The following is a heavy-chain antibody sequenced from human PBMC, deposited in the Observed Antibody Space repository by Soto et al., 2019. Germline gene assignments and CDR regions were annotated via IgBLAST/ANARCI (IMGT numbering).Heavy chain of an antibody. J-gene: IGHJ6*02. D-gene: IGHD4-17*01. CDR3: AREGDYNFDDYSGMDV. CDR2: FIPLFSST. CDR1: GGTFGTSA. Sequence: QVQLVQSGAEVKKPGSSVNVSCKASGGTFGTSAINWVRQAPGQGLEWMGAFIPLFSSTNYAQKFQARVTITVDESTATAYMELSSLTSQDTAVYYCAREGDYNFDDYSGMDVWGQGTTVIVSS. V-gene: IGHV1-69*01.